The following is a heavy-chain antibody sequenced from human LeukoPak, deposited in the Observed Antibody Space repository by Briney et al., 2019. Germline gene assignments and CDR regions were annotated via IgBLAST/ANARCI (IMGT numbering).Heavy chain of an antibody. CDR1: GYSISSGYY. V-gene: IGHV4-38-2*01. D-gene: IGHD2-2*01. CDR2: IYHSGST. CDR3: ARVVPAAPFDY. Sequence: PETLSLTCAVSGYSISSGYYWGWIRQPPGKGLEWIGSIYHSGSTYYNPSLKSRVTISVDTSKNQFSLKLSSVTAADTAVYYCARVVPAAPFDYWGQGTLVTVSS. J-gene: IGHJ4*02.